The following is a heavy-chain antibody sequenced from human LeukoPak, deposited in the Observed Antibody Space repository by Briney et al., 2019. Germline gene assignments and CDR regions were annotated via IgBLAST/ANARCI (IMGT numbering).Heavy chain of an antibody. D-gene: IGHD2/OR15-2a*01. CDR3: ARSYLVRLPRLFDV. CDR1: GGFISNSGHY. V-gene: IGHV4-39*07. CDR2: VYFGGST. J-gene: IGHJ4*02. Sequence: SETLSLTCRVSGGFISNSGHYWGWLRQPPGKGLEWIGSVYFGGSTYYNPSLKSRVTISVDTSKNQFSLRVNSVTAADTAVYYCARSYLVRLPRLFDVWGQGTLVTVSS.